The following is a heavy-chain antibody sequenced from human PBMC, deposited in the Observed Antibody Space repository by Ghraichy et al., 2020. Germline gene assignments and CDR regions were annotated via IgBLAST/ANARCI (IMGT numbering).Heavy chain of an antibody. V-gene: IGHV1-69*13. CDR3: ARAPLKQAWTYGSGSTTPLDYYYYYMDV. D-gene: IGHD3-10*01. J-gene: IGHJ6*03. CDR1: GGTFSSYA. Sequence: SVKVSCKASGGTFSSYAISWVRQAPGQGLEWMGGIIPIFGTANYAQKFQGRVTITADESTSTAYMELSSLRSEDTAVYYCARAPLKQAWTYGSGSTTPLDYYYYYMDVWGKGTTVTVSS. CDR2: IIPIFGTA.